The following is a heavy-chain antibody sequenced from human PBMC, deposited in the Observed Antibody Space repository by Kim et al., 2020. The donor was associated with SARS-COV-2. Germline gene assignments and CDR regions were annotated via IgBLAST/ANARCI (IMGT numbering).Heavy chain of an antibody. V-gene: IGHV4-4*02. J-gene: IGHJ5*02. D-gene: IGHD1-26*01. CDR1: GGSISSSNW. Sequence: SETLSLTCAVSGGSISSSNWWSWVRQPPGKGLEWIGEIYHSGSTNYNPSLKSRVTISVDKSKNQFSLKLSSVTAADTAVYYCARGVGAPYNWFDPWGQGTLVTVSS. CDR3: ARGVGAPYNWFDP. CDR2: IYHSGST.